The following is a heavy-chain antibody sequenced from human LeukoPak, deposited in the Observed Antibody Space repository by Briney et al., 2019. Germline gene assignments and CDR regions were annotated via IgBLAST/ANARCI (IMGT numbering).Heavy chain of an antibody. J-gene: IGHJ4*02. Sequence: PGGSLRLSCAASGFTFSSFAMTWVRQAPGKGLEWVSVINTGGGTTDYADSVKGRFTISRDNAKNSLYLQMNSLRAEDTAVYFCASLRRGYSYYFDYWGQGALVTVSS. CDR1: GFTFSSFA. CDR2: INTGGGTT. CDR3: ASLRRGYSYYFDY. V-gene: IGHV3-23*01. D-gene: IGHD1-1*01.